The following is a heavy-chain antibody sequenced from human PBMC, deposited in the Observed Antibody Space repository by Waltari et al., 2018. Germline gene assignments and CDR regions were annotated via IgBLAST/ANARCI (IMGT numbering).Heavy chain of an antibody. V-gene: IGHV1-69*14. J-gene: IGHJ4*02. CDR1: GRTLSPHA. Sequence: VQLVQSWAELNNPGSSVRCSFQASGRTLSPHALSWVRRVPGQDLAWMGRSITIYGKANYEQKFKGRVTMTEDKSTSTVYMEMSSLRSEDKGVYYCARGGDVEGLGWGQGTLVTVSS. CDR3: ARGGDVEGLG. D-gene: IGHD2-21*02. CDR2: SITIYGKA.